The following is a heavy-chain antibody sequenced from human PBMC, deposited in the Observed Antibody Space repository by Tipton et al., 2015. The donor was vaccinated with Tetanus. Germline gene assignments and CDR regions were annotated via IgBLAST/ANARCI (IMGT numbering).Heavy chain of an antibody. CDR3: AREAIVVHGHDWYFDL. CDR2: IYYSGST. J-gene: IGHJ2*01. CDR1: GGSVSSGSYY. Sequence: TLSLTCTVSGGSVSSGSYYWSWIRQPPGKGLEWIGYIYYSGSTNYNPSLKSRVTISVDTSKNQFSLKLSSVTAADTAVYYCAREAIVVHGHDWYFDLWGRGTLVTVSS. D-gene: IGHD3-22*01. V-gene: IGHV4-61*01.